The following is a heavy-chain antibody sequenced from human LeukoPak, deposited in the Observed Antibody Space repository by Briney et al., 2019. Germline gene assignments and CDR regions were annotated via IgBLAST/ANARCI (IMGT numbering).Heavy chain of an antibody. V-gene: IGHV3-23*01. Sequence: GGTLRLSCAASGFTFNNYGMNWVRQAPGKGLEWVSAISASGSSTYYADSVKGRFTISRDDSKNTLYLQMNSLRAEDTAVYYCAKVAGHCSSTSCYYWGQGTLVTVSS. D-gene: IGHD2-2*01. J-gene: IGHJ4*02. CDR3: AKVAGHCSSTSCYY. CDR1: GFTFNNYG. CDR2: ISASGSST.